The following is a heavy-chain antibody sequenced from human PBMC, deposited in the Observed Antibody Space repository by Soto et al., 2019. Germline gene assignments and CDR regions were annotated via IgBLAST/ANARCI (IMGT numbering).Heavy chain of an antibody. J-gene: IGHJ3*02. CDR2: VLQSGSGT. CDR1: GFTFNNYA. CDR3: VRDGKFLERHAFDI. V-gene: IGHV3-23*01. D-gene: IGHD1-1*01. Sequence: GGSLRLSCAASGFTFNNYAMTWVRQAPGKGLEWVSTVLQSGSGTYYADSVRGRFIISRDNSKNTLYLQMNSLRAEDTAVYHCVRDGKFLERHAFDIWGQGTMVT.